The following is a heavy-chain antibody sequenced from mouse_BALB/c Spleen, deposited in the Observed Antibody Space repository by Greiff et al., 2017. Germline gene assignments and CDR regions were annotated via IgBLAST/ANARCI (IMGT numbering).Heavy chain of an antibody. CDR3: AREGYGPAWFAY. Sequence: EVMLVESGGGLVQPGGSRKLSCAASGFTFSSFGMHWVRQAPEKGLEWVAYISSGSSTIYYADTVKGRFTISRDNPKNTLFLQMTSLRSEDTAMYYCAREGYGPAWFAYWGQGTLVTVSA. J-gene: IGHJ3*01. V-gene: IGHV5-17*02. CDR1: GFTFSSFG. CDR2: ISSGSSTI. D-gene: IGHD2-10*02.